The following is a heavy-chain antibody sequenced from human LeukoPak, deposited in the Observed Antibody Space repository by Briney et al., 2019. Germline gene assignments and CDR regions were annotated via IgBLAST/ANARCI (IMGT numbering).Heavy chain of an antibody. Sequence: SETLSLTCTVSGGSISSSSYYWGWIRQPPGKGLEWIGSIYYSGSTYYNPSLKSRVTISVDTSKNQFSLKLSSVTAADTAVYYCARPHSSSWLDFDYWGQGTLVTVSS. V-gene: IGHV4-39*01. J-gene: IGHJ4*02. D-gene: IGHD6-13*01. CDR1: GGSISSSSYY. CDR2: IYYSGST. CDR3: ARPHSSSWLDFDY.